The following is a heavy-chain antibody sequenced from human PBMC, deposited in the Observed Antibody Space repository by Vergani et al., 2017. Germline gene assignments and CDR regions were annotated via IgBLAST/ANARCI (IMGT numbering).Heavy chain of an antibody. CDR3: ARDKYDVWSGYQYYYYGMDV. V-gene: IGHV1-69*04. CDR2: IIPILGIA. CDR1: GGTFSSYA. J-gene: IGHJ6*02. D-gene: IGHD3-3*01. Sequence: QVQLVQSGAEVKKPGASVKVSCKASGGTFSSYAISWVRQAPGQGLEWMGRIIPILGIANYAQKFQGRVTITADKSTSTAYMERSSLRSEDTAVYYCARDKYDVWSGYQYYYYGMDVWGQGTTVTVSS.